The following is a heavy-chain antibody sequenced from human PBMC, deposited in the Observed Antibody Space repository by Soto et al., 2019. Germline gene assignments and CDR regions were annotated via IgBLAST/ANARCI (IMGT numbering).Heavy chain of an antibody. CDR1: GASISSYY. V-gene: IGHV4-59*01. CDR3: ARYIAYYDILTAHYDALRNNWFDS. D-gene: IGHD3-9*01. J-gene: IGHJ5*01. Sequence: PSETLSLTCTVSGASISSYYWSWIRQPPGKGLEWIGYIYYSGSANYNPSLKSRVTLSVDTSKNQFSLKLSSVTAEDTALYYCARYIAYYDILTAHYDALRNNWFDSRGQGTLVTVSS. CDR2: IYYSGSA.